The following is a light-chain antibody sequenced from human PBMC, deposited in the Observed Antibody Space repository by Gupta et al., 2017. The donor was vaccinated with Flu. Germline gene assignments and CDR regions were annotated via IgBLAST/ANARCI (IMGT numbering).Light chain of an antibody. CDR2: YFADSDK. J-gene: IGLJ3*02. Sequence: QPVLIQPPSSSASLGESARLTCTLPRDINVRSQNIYWYQQKPGSPPRYLLYYFADSDKGQGSGVPSRFSGSKDVSANAGLLLISGLQSEDEADYFCVIWPTNSWVFGGGTKLTVL. V-gene: IGLV5-37*01. CDR3: VIWPTNSWV. CDR1: RDINVRSQN.